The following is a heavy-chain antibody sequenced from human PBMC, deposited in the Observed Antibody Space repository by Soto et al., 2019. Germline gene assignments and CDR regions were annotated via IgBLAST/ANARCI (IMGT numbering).Heavy chain of an antibody. Sequence: ASVKVSCKASGYTFTGYYMHWVRQAPGQGLEWMGWINPNSGGTNYAQKFQGRVTMTRDTSISTAYMELSRLGSDDTAVYYCARYMVRGVIGFDPWGQGTLVTVSS. D-gene: IGHD3-10*01. J-gene: IGHJ5*02. V-gene: IGHV1-2*02. CDR2: INPNSGGT. CDR1: GYTFTGYY. CDR3: ARYMVRGVIGFDP.